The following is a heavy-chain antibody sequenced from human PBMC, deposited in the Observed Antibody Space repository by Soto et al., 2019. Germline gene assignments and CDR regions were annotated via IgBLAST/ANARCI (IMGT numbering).Heavy chain of an antibody. CDR3: ARGVQLWLRLDY. Sequence: PSETLSLTCAVYGGSFSGYYWSWIRQPPGKGLEWIGEINHSGSTNYNPSLKSRVTISVDTSKNQFSLKLSSVTAADTAVYYCARGVQLWLRLDYWGQGTLVTVSS. J-gene: IGHJ4*02. CDR1: GGSFSGYY. D-gene: IGHD5-18*01. CDR2: INHSGST. V-gene: IGHV4-34*01.